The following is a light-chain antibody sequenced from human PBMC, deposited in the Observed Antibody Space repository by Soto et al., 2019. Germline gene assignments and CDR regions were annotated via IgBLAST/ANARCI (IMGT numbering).Light chain of an antibody. CDR2: DVS. Sequence: QSVLTQPASVSGSPGQSITISCTGTSSDVGGYNYVSWYQQHPGKAPKLMIYDVSNRPSGVSNRFSGSKSGNTASLTISGLQAEDEADYYCSSYTSSSTPRVVFGGGTKGHRP. J-gene: IGLJ2*01. CDR1: SSDVGGYNY. V-gene: IGLV2-14*01. CDR3: SSYTSSSTPRVV.